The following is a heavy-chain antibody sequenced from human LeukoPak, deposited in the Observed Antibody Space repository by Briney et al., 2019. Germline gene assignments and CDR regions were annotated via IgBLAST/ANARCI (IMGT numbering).Heavy chain of an antibody. CDR2: ISGSSGTR. J-gene: IGHJ4*02. CDR1: GFTFSSYS. D-gene: IGHD6-19*01. V-gene: IGHV3-48*01. CDR3: ARAPYTSGWYRGDNDY. Sequence: GGSLRLSCAASGFTFSSYSMNWVRQAPGKGLEWVSYISGSSGTRYFADSVKGRFTISRDNAKNSLYLQMNSLRAEDTAVYYCARAPYTSGWYRGDNDYWGQGTLVPVSS.